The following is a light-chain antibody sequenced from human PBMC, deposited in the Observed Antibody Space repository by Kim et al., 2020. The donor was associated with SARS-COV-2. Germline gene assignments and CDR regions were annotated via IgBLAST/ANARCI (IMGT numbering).Light chain of an antibody. J-gene: IGLJ3*02. V-gene: IGLV7-46*01. Sequence: QAVVTQEPSLTVSPGGTVTLTCGSTTGAVTSGHYPYWFQQKPGQVPKTLNYDTGNKHSWTPARCSGSLLGGKAALTLSGAQPEDEAEYYCFFTYGGGRVFGGGTQLTVL. CDR2: DTG. CDR3: FFTYGGGRV. CDR1: TGAVTSGHY.